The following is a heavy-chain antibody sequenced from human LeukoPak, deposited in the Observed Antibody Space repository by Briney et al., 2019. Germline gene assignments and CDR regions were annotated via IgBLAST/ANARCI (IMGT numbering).Heavy chain of an antibody. CDR2: IYYSGST. J-gene: IGHJ5*02. CDR3: ARGVSARFDP. Sequence: SETLSLTCTASGGSISSSSYFWGWIRQPPGEGLEWIGSIYYSGSTYYNPSLKSRVTISVDTSKNQFSLKLSSVTAADTAVYYCARGVSARFDPWGQGTLVTVSS. CDR1: GGSISSSSYF. V-gene: IGHV4-39*07.